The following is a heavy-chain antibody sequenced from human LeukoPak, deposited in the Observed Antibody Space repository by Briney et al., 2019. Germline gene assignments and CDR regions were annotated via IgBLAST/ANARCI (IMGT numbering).Heavy chain of an antibody. CDR2: IIPIFGTA. J-gene: IGHJ4*02. CDR3: AEGVAGYFDY. D-gene: IGHD6-19*01. Sequence: ASVNVSCKASGGTFSSYAISWVRQAPGQGLEWMGGIIPIFGTANYAQKFQGRVTITADESTSTAYMELSSLRSEDTAVYYCAEGVAGYFDYWGQGTLVTVSS. V-gene: IGHV1-69*13. CDR1: GGTFSSYA.